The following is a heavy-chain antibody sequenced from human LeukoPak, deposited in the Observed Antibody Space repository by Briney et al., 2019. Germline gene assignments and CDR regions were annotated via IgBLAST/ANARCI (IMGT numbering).Heavy chain of an antibody. J-gene: IGHJ4*02. CDR3: ARRGLYDSTGYYSFDY. D-gene: IGHD3-22*01. V-gene: IGHV4-39*01. Sequence: PSETLSLTCTVSGGSISSSSYYWGWIRQPPGKGLEWIGSIYYSGSTYYNPSLKSRVTISVDTSKNQFSLKLSSVTAADTAVYYCARRGLYDSTGYYSFDYWGQGSLVTVSS. CDR1: GGSISSSSYY. CDR2: IYYSGST.